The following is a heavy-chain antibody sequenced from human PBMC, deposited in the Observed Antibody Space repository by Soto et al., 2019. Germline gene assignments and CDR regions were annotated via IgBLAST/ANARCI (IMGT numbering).Heavy chain of an antibody. Sequence: GGSLRLSCAASGFTFSSYWMHWVRQVPGKGLVWVSSIKSDGSRINYAASVKGRFTISRDNAKNTLYLHMNSLRAEDTAVYYCARADQLWSALFDYWGQGXLVTVPS. CDR3: ARADQLWSALFDY. V-gene: IGHV3-74*01. CDR2: IKSDGSRI. D-gene: IGHD3-10*01. J-gene: IGHJ4*02. CDR1: GFTFSSYW.